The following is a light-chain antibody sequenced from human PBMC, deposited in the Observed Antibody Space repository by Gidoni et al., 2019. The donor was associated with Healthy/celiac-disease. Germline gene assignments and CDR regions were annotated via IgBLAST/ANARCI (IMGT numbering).Light chain of an antibody. CDR3: QQDYSTPWT. CDR2: WAS. Sequence: DIVMTQSPDSLTVSLGERATINGKSSQSVLYSSTNKNYLAWYQQKPGQPPKLLIYWASTGESGVPDRFSGSGSGTDVTLTISSLQAEDVAVYYCQQDYSTPWTFXXXTKVEIK. V-gene: IGKV4-1*01. CDR1: QSVLYSSTNKNY. J-gene: IGKJ1*01.